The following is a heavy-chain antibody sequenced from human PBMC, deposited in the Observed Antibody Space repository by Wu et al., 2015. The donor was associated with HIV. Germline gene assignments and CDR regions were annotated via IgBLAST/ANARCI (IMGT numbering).Heavy chain of an antibody. CDR1: GDSFSTST. CDR2: VIPVPDTR. CDR3: ARGSIVEMSTASYFYYVMDV. Sequence: QVHLVQPGAEVKKPRSSVKVSCKASGDSFSTSTFTWVRQTPGQGLQWMGGVIPVPDTRNYAQMFQGRVTITVDMPTNTAFMELSSLTSEDTAVYYCARGSIVEMSTASYFYYVMDVWGQGTTVTVSS. D-gene: IGHD5-24*01. J-gene: IGHJ6*02. V-gene: IGHV1-69*08.